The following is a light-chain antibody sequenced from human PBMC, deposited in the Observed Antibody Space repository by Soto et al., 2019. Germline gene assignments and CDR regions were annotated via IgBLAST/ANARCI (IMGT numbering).Light chain of an antibody. CDR3: QHRSSWPLT. J-gene: IGKJ4*01. CDR1: QSVENY. CDR2: DAS. Sequence: EVVLTQSPATLSLSPGGRATLSCRASQSVENYLAWYQQKPGQAPRLLIYDASKRATGVPARFSGSGSGTDFTLTISSLEPEDFAVYYCQHRSSWPLTFGGGTKVDIK. V-gene: IGKV3-11*01.